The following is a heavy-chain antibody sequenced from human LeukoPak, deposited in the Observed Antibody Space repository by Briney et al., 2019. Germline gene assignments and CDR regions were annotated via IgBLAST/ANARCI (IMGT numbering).Heavy chain of an antibody. J-gene: IGHJ4*02. CDR2: ISYDGSNK. CDR3: ARDDSYGYDY. D-gene: IGHD5-18*01. Sequence: GSLRLSCAASGFTFSSYAMHWVRQAPGKGLEWVAVISYDGSNKYYADSVKGRFTISRDNSKNTLYLQMNSLRAEDTAVYYCARDDSYGYDYWGQGTLVTVSS. V-gene: IGHV3-30-3*01. CDR1: GFTFSSYA.